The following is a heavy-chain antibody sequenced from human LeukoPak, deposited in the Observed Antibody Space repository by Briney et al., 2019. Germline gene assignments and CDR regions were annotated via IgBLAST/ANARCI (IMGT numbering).Heavy chain of an antibody. J-gene: IGHJ4*02. V-gene: IGHV1-2*06. D-gene: IGHD2-15*01. Sequence: ASVKVSCKASGYTFTGYYMHWVRQAPGQGLEWMGRINPNRGGTNYAQKFQGRVTMTRDTSISTAYMELSRLRSDDTAVYYCAREENCSGGSCYYYWGQGTLVTVSS. CDR2: INPNRGGT. CDR1: GYTFTGYY. CDR3: AREENCSGGSCYYY.